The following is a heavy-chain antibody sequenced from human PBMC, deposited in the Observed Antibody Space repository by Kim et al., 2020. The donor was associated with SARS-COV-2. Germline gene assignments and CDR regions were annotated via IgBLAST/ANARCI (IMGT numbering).Heavy chain of an antibody. CDR3: AKAWNEYGDYERNAAFDI. CDR1: GFTFDDYA. D-gene: IGHD4-17*01. CDR2: ISWNSGSI. J-gene: IGHJ3*02. V-gene: IGHV3-9*01. Sequence: GGSLRLSCAASGFTFDDYAMHWVRQAPGKGLEWVSGISWNSGSIGYADSVKGRFTISRDNAKNSLYLQMNSLRAEDTALYYCAKAWNEYGDYERNAAFDIWGQGTMVTVSS.